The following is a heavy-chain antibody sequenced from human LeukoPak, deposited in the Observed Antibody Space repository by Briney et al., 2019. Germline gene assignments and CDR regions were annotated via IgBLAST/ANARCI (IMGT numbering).Heavy chain of an antibody. J-gene: IGHJ6*03. V-gene: IGHV3-21*01. CDR2: ISSSSTYI. D-gene: IGHD3-10*01. CDR3: ARAAYGSGLYYYYHMDV. Sequence: GGSLRLSCAVSGFTFSSYSMNWVRQAPGKGLEWVSSISSSSTYIYCADSVKGRFTISRDNAKNSLYLQMNSLRADDTAVYYCARAAYGSGLYYYYHMDVWGKGTTVTVSS. CDR1: GFTFSSYS.